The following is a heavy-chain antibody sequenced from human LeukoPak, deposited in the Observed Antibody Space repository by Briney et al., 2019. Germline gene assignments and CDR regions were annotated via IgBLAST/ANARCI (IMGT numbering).Heavy chain of an antibody. D-gene: IGHD3-22*01. CDR3: ARESDSSGYYGSSYYFDY. J-gene: IGHJ4*02. Sequence: SVKVSCKASGGTFSSYAISWVRQAPGHGLEWMGGIITIFGTANYAQKFQGRVTITADESTSTAYMELSSLRSDDTAVYYCARESDSSGYYGSSYYFDYWGQGTLVTVSS. CDR1: GGTFSSYA. CDR2: IITIFGTA. V-gene: IGHV1-69*13.